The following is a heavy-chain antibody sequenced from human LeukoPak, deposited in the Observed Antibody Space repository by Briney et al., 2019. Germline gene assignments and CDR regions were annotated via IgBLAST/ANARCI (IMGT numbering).Heavy chain of an antibody. CDR3: ARRVTMVRGVIYWFDP. CDR2: IYYSGST. D-gene: IGHD3-10*01. J-gene: IGHJ5*02. Sequence: SETLSLTCTVSGGSISSSSYYWGWIRQPPGKGLEWIGSIYYSGSTYYNPSLKSRVTISVDTSKNQFSLKPSSVTAADTAVYYCARRVTMVRGVIYWFDPWGQGTLVTVSS. CDR1: GGSISSSSYY. V-gene: IGHV4-39*01.